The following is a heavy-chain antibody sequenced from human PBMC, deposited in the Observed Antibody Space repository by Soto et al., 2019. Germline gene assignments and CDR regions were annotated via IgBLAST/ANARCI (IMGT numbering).Heavy chain of an antibody. CDR1: GSKFTAYY. CDR3: ARLSKGYCSDTSCYSWPDP. D-gene: IGHD2-2*01. Sequence: ASVKVSCTASGSKFTAYYMHWGRQAPGQGLEWMGWINPGSGATSYAQTFQGRVTMTRDTSINTVYMEVTSLRPDDTAVYYCARLSKGYCSDTSCYSWPDPWGQGTLVPVS. CDR2: INPGSGAT. J-gene: IGHJ5*02. V-gene: IGHV1-2*02.